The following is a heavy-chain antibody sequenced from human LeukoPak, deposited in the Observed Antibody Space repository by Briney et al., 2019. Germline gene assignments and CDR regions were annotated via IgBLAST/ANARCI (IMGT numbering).Heavy chain of an antibody. CDR1: GYTLTELS. Sequence: ASVKVSCKVSGYTLTELSMHWVRRAPGKGLGGRGGFDPEDGETIYAQKFQGRVTMTEDTSTDTAYMELSSLRSEDTAVYYCATVGSYGYQAYFDYWGQGTLVTVSS. CDR2: FDPEDGET. D-gene: IGHD5-18*01. V-gene: IGHV1-24*01. J-gene: IGHJ4*02. CDR3: ATVGSYGYQAYFDY.